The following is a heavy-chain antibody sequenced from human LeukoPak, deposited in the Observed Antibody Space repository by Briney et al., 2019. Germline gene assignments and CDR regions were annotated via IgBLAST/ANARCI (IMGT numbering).Heavy chain of an antibody. J-gene: IGHJ4*02. CDR1: GFTFSSYW. D-gene: IGHD1-26*01. CDR2: IKQDGSEK. CDR3: ARAWSGATFEFDY. V-gene: IGHV3-7*01. Sequence: GGSLRLSCAASGFTFSSYWMSWVRQAPGKGLEWVANIKQDGSEKYYVDSVKGRFTISRDNAKNSLYLQMNSLRAEDTAVYYCARAWSGATFEFDYWGQGTLVTVSS.